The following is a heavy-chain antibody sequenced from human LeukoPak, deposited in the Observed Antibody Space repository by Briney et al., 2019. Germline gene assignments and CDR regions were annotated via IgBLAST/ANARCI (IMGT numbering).Heavy chain of an antibody. J-gene: IGHJ4*02. V-gene: IGHV1-2*02. D-gene: IGHD3-22*01. Sequence: ASVKVSCKSSGYTFTDYYMRWVRQAPGQGLEWMGWINPNSGGTNYAQKFQGRVTMTRDTSISTAYMELIRLRSDDTAVYYCAREGDGYDSSGYWFDYWGQGTLVTVSS. CDR2: INPNSGGT. CDR3: AREGDGYDSSGYWFDY. CDR1: GYTFTDYY.